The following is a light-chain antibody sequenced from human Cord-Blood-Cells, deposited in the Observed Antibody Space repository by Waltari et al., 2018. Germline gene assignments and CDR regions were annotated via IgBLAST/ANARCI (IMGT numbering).Light chain of an antibody. V-gene: IGLV2-11*01. CDR1: SSDVGGYNY. CDR3: GSYAGSYTGV. Sequence: QSALTQPRSVSGSPGQSVTISCTGTSSDVGGYNYVSWYQQHPGKAPKLMIYAVSKRPSGVPDRFSVSKSGNTASLTISGLQAEDEADYYCGSYAGSYTGVFGGGTKLTVL. J-gene: IGLJ3*02. CDR2: AVS.